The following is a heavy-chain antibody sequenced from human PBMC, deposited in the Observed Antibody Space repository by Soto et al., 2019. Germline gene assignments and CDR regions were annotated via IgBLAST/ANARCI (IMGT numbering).Heavy chain of an antibody. V-gene: IGHV3-23*01. CDR1: GFTFSSYA. Sequence: EVQLLESGGGLVQPGGSLRLSCAASGFTFSSYAMSWVRQAPGKGLEWVSAISGSGGSTYYADSVKGRFTISRDNSKNTLYLQMHSLRAEDTAVYYCAKDLDGWVYAIKITSGLDYWGQGTLVTVSS. J-gene: IGHJ4*02. CDR2: ISGSGGST. CDR3: AKDLDGWVYAIKITSGLDY. D-gene: IGHD2-8*01.